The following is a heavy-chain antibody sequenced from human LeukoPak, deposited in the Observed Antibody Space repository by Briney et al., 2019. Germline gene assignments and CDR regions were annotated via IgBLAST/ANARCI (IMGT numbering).Heavy chain of an antibody. V-gene: IGHV3-23*01. CDR2: ITTSGGGT. CDR1: GLTFSTSV. D-gene: IGHD2-2*01. Sequence: GGSLRLSCAASGLTFSTSVMNWVRQAPGKGLQWVSAITTSGGGTYYADSVKGRFTISRDDSKNTLCVQMNSLRADDTAVYFCAKGYCSSATCRFDPWGQGTLVSVSS. J-gene: IGHJ5*02. CDR3: AKGYCSSATCRFDP.